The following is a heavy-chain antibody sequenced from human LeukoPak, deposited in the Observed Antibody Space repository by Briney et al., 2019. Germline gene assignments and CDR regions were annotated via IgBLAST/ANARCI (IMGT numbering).Heavy chain of an antibody. D-gene: IGHD6-19*01. CDR2: ISGSGGST. CDR3: ARGIAEAGTDS. Sequence: GGSLRLSCAASEFTFSSYAMSWVRQAPGKGLEWVSAISGSGGSTYYADSVKGRFTISRDNAKKTLYLQMNNLRAEDTAMYYCARGIAEAGTDSWGQGTLVTVSS. CDR1: EFTFSSYA. V-gene: IGHV3-23*01. J-gene: IGHJ4*02.